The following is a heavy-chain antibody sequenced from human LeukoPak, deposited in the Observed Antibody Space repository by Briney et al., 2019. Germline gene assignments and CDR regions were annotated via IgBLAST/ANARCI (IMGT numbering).Heavy chain of an antibody. Sequence: ASVKVSCKASGYTFTSYDINWVRQATGQGIEWMGWMNPNSGNTGYAQKFQGRVTMTRNTSISTAYMELSSLRSEDTAVYYCARDSGQGGAFDIWGQGTMVTVSS. J-gene: IGHJ3*02. CDR2: MNPNSGNT. D-gene: IGHD2-15*01. CDR3: ARDSGQGGAFDI. CDR1: GYTFTSYD. V-gene: IGHV1-8*01.